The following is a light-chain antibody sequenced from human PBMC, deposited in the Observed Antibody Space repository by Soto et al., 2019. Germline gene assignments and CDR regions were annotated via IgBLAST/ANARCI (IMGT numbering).Light chain of an antibody. CDR2: DVS. V-gene: IGLV2-14*01. Sequence: QSVLTQPASVSGSPGQSITISCTGTSSDVGGYNYVSWYQQHPGKAPKLMIYDVSNRPSGVSNRFSGSKSGNTASLTISGLPAEDEADYYGSSYTSSSTRLNVFGTGTKLTVL. J-gene: IGLJ1*01. CDR1: SSDVGGYNY. CDR3: SSYTSSSTRLNV.